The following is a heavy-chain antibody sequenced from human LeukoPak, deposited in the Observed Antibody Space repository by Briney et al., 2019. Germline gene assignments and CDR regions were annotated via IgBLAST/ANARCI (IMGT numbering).Heavy chain of an antibody. CDR3: ARVRGTENWFDP. CDR2: TYYRSKWYN. J-gene: IGHJ5*02. CDR1: GDSVSSNSAA. V-gene: IGHV6-1*01. D-gene: IGHD3-16*01. Sequence: SQTLSLTCAISGDSVSSNSAAWNWIRQSPSRGLEWLGRTYYRSKWYNDYAVSVKSRITINPDTSKNQFSLQLSSVTAADTAVYYCARVRGTENWFDPWGQGTLVTVSS.